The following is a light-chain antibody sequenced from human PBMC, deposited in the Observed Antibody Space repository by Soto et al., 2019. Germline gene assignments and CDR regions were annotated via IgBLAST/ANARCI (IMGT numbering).Light chain of an antibody. CDR1: SSAVGDYKY. Sequence: QSALTQPASVSGSPGQSSTISCTGSSSAVGDYKYVSWYQQHPGKAPKLMIYEVSNRPSEVSNRFSGSKSGNTASLTISGLQAEDDADYYCSSQTTSDTLVFGGGTQLTVL. CDR2: EVS. V-gene: IGLV2-14*01. CDR3: SSQTTSDTLV. J-gene: IGLJ3*02.